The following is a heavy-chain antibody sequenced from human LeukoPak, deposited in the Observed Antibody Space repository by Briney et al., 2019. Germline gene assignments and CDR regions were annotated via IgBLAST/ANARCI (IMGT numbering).Heavy chain of an antibody. D-gene: IGHD4-23*01. J-gene: IGHJ4*02. Sequence: HSGGSLRLSCAASGFTCSSYEMNWVRQAPGKGLEWVSYISSSGSTIYYADAVKGRLIISRDNAKKSLYLQMNSLIAEDTAVYYCAASMTTVLNWGQGTLVTVSS. V-gene: IGHV3-48*03. CDR1: GFTCSSYE. CDR3: AASMTTVLN. CDR2: ISSSGSTI.